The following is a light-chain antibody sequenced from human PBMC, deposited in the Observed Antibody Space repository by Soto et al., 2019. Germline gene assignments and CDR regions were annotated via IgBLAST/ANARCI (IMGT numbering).Light chain of an antibody. V-gene: IGLV2-23*01. CDR3: CSYAGTYVV. J-gene: IGLJ2*01. CDR2: EGS. CDR1: SGDVGTYNL. Sequence: QSVLTQPASVSGSPGQSITISCSGTSGDVGTYNLVSWYQQHPGKAPKLMIYEGSKRPSGVSNRFSGSKSGNTASLTISGLQAEDEAEYHCCSYAGTYVVFGGGTKLTVL.